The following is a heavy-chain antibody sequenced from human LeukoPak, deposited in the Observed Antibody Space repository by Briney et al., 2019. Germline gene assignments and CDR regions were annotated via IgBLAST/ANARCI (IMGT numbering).Heavy chain of an antibody. V-gene: IGHV3-23*01. CDR1: GFPFGVHA. D-gene: IGHD3-16*01. J-gene: IGHJ4*02. Sequence: PGGSLRLSCAASGFPFGVHAMTWVRQAPGKGPEWVATIGGPAETFYADSVKGRFIISRDNSRNSLYLQMNSLRAEDSALYYCAKDWTSHNGVYDCLDFWGQGTQVTVSS. CDR3: AKDWTSHNGVYDCLDF. CDR2: IGGPAET.